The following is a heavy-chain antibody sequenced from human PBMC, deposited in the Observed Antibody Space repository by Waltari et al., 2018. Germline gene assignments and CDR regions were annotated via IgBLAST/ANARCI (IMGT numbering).Heavy chain of an antibody. D-gene: IGHD2-2*01. Sequence: QVQLVQSGAEVKKPGASVKVSCKVSGYTFTELSMHWVRQAPGKGLEWMGGFDPEDGETIYAQKFQGRVTMTEDTSTDTAYMELGSLRSEDTAVYYCATAPQKDIVVVPAAHYGMDVWGQGTTVTVSS. CDR1: GYTFTELS. V-gene: IGHV1-24*01. CDR2: FDPEDGET. J-gene: IGHJ6*02. CDR3: ATAPQKDIVVVPAAHYGMDV.